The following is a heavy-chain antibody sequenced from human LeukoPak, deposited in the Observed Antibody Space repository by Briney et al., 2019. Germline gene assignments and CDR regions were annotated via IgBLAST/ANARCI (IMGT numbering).Heavy chain of an antibody. CDR1: GDSVSTNGAA. CDR3: ARAGIYRNSYYYDY. Sequence: PSQTLSLTCAISGDSVSTNGAAWTWIRQSPSRGLEWLGRTYYRSEWFHDYSVFLRGRITINPDTSMNQFSLHLSSVTPEDTAVYYCARAGIYRNSYYYDYWGPGTLVTVSS. V-gene: IGHV6-1*01. J-gene: IGHJ4*02. D-gene: IGHD2/OR15-2a*01. CDR2: TYYRSEWFH.